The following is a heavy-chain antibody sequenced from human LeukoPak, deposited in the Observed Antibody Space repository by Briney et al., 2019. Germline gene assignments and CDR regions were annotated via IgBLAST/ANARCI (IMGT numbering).Heavy chain of an antibody. D-gene: IGHD6-19*01. V-gene: IGHV1-69*05. Sequence: GASVKVSCKASGGTFASYAISWVRHAPGQGLEWMGRIITIFGPANYAQKFQGRVTITTDESTSTAYMELSSLRAEDTAVYYCARDWSSGWYRYWGQGTLVTVSS. CDR3: ARDWSSGWYRY. CDR2: IITIFGPA. J-gene: IGHJ4*02. CDR1: GGTFASYA.